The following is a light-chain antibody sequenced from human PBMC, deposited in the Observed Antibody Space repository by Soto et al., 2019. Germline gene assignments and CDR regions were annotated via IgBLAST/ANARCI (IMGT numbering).Light chain of an antibody. CDR3: QQYNTWSPLT. CDR2: GAS. V-gene: IGKV3-15*01. J-gene: IGKJ4*01. CDR1: QSVSNN. Sequence: EIVMTQSPATLSVSPGERATLSCRASQSVSNNLAWYQQKPGQAPRLLIYGASTRATGIPARFSGSGSGTEVTLTISSRQSEDFAVYYCQQYNTWSPLTFGGGTKVETK.